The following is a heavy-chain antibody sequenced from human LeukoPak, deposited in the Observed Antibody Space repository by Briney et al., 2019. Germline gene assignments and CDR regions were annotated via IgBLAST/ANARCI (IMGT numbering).Heavy chain of an antibody. V-gene: IGHV3-21*01. CDR3: ARDRAWILLMPDY. J-gene: IGHJ4*02. CDR2: ISSTSKYI. CDR1: GFTFSTFG. D-gene: IGHD5-18*01. Sequence: GGSLRHSCEASGFTFSTFGMNWVRQAPGKGLEWVSSISSTSKYIHYADSVKGRFTISRDNAKNSLYLQMNSLRDDDTAVYFCARDRAWILLMPDYWGQGTLVTVSS.